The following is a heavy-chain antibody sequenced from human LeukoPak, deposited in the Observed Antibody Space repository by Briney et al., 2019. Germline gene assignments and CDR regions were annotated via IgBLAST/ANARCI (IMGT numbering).Heavy chain of an antibody. CDR3: ASIVVVAATYYYYYYYMDV. CDR2: INHSGST. Sequence: SETLSLTCAVYGGSFSGYYWSWIRQPPGKGLEWIGEINHSGSTNYNPSLKSRVTISVDTSKNQFSLKLSSVTAADTAVYYCASIVVVAATYYYYYYYMDVWGKGTTVTVSS. J-gene: IGHJ6*03. D-gene: IGHD2-15*01. V-gene: IGHV4-34*01. CDR1: GGSFSGYY.